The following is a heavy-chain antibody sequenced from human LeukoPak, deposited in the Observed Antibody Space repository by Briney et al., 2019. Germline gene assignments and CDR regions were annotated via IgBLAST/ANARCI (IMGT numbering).Heavy chain of an antibody. D-gene: IGHD3-9*01. CDR3: ASEPPFYDILTAYSPYP. J-gene: IGHJ5*02. V-gene: IGHV1-69*06. CDR1: GYTFTGYY. Sequence: ASVKVSCKASGYTFTGYYMHWVRQAPGQGLEWMGGIIPLFDTANYAQKLQGRVTITADKSTSTAYIELSSLRSEDTAVYYCASEPPFYDILTAYSPYPWGQGTLVTVSS. CDR2: IIPLFDTA.